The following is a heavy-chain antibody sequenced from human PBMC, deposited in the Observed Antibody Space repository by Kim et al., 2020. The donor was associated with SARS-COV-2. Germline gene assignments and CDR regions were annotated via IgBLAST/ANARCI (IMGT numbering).Heavy chain of an antibody. V-gene: IGHV4-59*08. D-gene: IGHD6-6*01. Sequence: PSLKSRVTISVDTSKNQFSLKLSSVTAADTAVYYCARRGSSIAARAFDYWGQGTLVTVSS. CDR3: ARRGSSIAARAFDY. J-gene: IGHJ4*02.